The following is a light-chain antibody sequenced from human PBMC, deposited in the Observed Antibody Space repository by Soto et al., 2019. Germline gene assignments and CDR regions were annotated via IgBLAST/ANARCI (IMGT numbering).Light chain of an antibody. CDR1: QSVSSY. CDR3: QQRSNWLLT. V-gene: IGKV3-11*01. J-gene: IGKJ4*01. Sequence: EIVLTQSPATLSLSPGERATLSCSASQSVSSYLAWYQQKPGQAPRLRLYDASNRSTGTPARLSGRRSGTDFTLAISSLEPEDFAVYYCQQRSNWLLTFGGGTKVEIK. CDR2: DAS.